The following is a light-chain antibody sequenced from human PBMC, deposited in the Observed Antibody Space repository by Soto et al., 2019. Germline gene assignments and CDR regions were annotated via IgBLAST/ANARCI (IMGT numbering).Light chain of an antibody. J-gene: IGKJ1*01. CDR2: GAS. Sequence: EIVVTQSPVTLSXXRXXXXTXXXRASQSVSSSYLAWYQQKPGQAPRLLIYGASSRATGIPDRFSGSGSGTDFTLTISSLQSEDFAVYYCQQYNNWWTFGQGTKVDI. CDR3: QQYNNWWT. CDR1: QSVSSSY. V-gene: IGKV3-20*01.